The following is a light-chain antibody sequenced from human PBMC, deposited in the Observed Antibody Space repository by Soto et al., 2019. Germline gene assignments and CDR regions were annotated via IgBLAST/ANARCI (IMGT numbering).Light chain of an antibody. V-gene: IGLV1-40*01. CDR1: SSNIGAGYD. J-gene: IGLJ3*02. Sequence: QSVLTQPPSVSGAPGLRVTISCTGRSSNIGAGYDVHWYQQLPGTAPKLLIYGNNNRPSGVPDRFSGSKSGTSASLAIIGLQAEDEADYYCQSYDSSLSGSVFGGGTKVTVL. CDR2: GNN. CDR3: QSYDSSLSGSV.